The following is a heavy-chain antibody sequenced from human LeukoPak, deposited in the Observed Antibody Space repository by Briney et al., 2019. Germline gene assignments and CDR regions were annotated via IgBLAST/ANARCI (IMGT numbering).Heavy chain of an antibody. D-gene: IGHD3-10*01. CDR2: MNPNSGNT. CDR1: GYTFTSYD. V-gene: IGHV1-8*03. CDR3: ARDHRGYYYGSGSYYSPRY. J-gene: IGHJ4*02. Sequence: ASVKVSCKASGYTFTSYDINWVRQATGQGLEWMGWMNPNSGNTGYAQKFQGRVTITRNTSISTAYMELSSLRSEDTAVYYCARDHRGYYYGSGSYYSPRYWGQGTLVTVSS.